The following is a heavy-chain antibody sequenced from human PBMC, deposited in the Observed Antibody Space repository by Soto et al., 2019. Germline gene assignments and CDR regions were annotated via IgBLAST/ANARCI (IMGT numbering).Heavy chain of an antibody. CDR1: GFTFSSYA. D-gene: IGHD6-19*01. Sequence: GGSLRCCCAASGFTFSSYAMCWVRQAPGKVLEWVSAISGSGGSTYYADSVKGRFTISRDNSKNTLYLQMNSLRAEDTAVYYCSKDSPAAPYSSGWYPQGSWGQGTLDPVSS. V-gene: IGHV3-23*01. CDR3: SKDSPAAPYSSGWYPQGS. J-gene: IGHJ5*02. CDR2: ISGSGGST.